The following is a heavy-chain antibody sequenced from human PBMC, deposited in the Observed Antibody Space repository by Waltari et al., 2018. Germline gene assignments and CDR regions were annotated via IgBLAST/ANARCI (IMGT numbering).Heavy chain of an antibody. J-gene: IGHJ3*02. V-gene: IGHV3-74*01. CDR3: ARKDVLDI. CDR1: GLTFSGYW. Sequence: EVLLVESGGGSVQPGGSLRLSCAGSGLTFSGYWMHWVRLAPGKGLEWVSCINGDGSITSYADSVKGRFTISRDNAKSTLYLQMNNVRAEDTAVYYCARKDVLDIWGQGTMVTVSS. CDR2: INGDGSIT.